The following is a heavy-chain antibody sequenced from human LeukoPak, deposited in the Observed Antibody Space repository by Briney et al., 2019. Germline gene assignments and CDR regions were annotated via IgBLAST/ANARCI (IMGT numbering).Heavy chain of an antibody. Sequence: SETLSLTCTVSGGSISSYYWSWIRQPPGKGLEWIGYIYYSGSTNYNPSLKSRVTISVDTSKNQFSLKLSSVTAADTAVYYCARWGFYCSSTSCYTRWFDPWGQGTLVTVSS. D-gene: IGHD2-2*02. CDR1: GGSISSYY. CDR2: IYYSGST. CDR3: ARWGFYCSSTSCYTRWFDP. J-gene: IGHJ5*02. V-gene: IGHV4-59*01.